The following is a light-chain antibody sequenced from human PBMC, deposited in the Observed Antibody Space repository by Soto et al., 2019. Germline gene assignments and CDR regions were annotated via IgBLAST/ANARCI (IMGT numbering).Light chain of an antibody. CDR1: SSDIGGYNY. J-gene: IGLJ1*01. Sequence: QSVLTQPPSVSGSPGQSVTISCTGTSSDIGGYNYVSWYQQLPGKAPKLMIYDVSKRPSGVPDRFSGSNSGNTASLTISGLQAEDEADYYCCSFACTTHVFGTGTKLTVL. CDR2: DVS. V-gene: IGLV2-11*01. CDR3: CSFACTTHV.